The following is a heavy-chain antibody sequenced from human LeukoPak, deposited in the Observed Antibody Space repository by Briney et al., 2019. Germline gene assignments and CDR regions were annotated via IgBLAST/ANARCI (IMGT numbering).Heavy chain of an antibody. J-gene: IGHJ6*01. CDR1: GRSISSDNW. Sequence: SETLSLTCAVAGRSISSDNWWTWVRQSPGMGLQWIGEIYHSGSTNYNPSLKSRVSISLDKSKNQFSLKLSSVTAADTAVYYCVGGVGIVVVPANGMDVWGQGTTVTVSP. CDR2: IYHSGST. D-gene: IGHD2-2*03. CDR3: VGGVGIVVVPANGMDV. V-gene: IGHV4-4*02.